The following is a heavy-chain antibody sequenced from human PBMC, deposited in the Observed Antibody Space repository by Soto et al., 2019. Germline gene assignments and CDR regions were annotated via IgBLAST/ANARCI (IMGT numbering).Heavy chain of an antibody. CDR2: IKSKTDGGTT. V-gene: IGHV3-15*01. CDR1: GFTFSNAW. Sequence: PXVSLLPSCAASGFTFSNAWMSWVRQAPGKGLEWVGRIKSKTDGGTTDYAAPVKGRFTISRDDSKNTLYLQMNSLKTEDTAVYYCTTHALDSSGYTPHTTSDYWGQGTLVTVSS. D-gene: IGHD3-22*01. CDR3: TTHALDSSGYTPHTTSDY. J-gene: IGHJ4*02.